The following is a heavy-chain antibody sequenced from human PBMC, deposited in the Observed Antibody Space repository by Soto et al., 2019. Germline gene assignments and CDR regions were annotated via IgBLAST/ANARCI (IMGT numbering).Heavy chain of an antibody. CDR2: ISGSGGST. CDR1: GFTFSSYA. CDR3: AKKMEGFGGDYSSFDY. D-gene: IGHD4-17*01. V-gene: IGHV3-23*01. Sequence: PGGSLRLSCAASGFTFSSYAMSWVRQAPGKGLEWVSAISGSGGSTYYADSVKGRFTISRDNSKNTLYLQMNSLRAEDTAVYYCAKKMEGFGGDYSSFDYWGQGTLVTVSS. J-gene: IGHJ4*02.